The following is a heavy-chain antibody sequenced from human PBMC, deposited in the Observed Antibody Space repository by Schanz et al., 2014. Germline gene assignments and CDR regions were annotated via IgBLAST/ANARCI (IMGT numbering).Heavy chain of an antibody. J-gene: IGHJ6*02. D-gene: IGHD3-10*01. CDR2: IIPILGIA. CDR1: GGTFSTYT. V-gene: IGHV1-69*02. Sequence: QVQLVQSGAEVKKPGSSVKVSCKASGGTFSTYTISWVRQAPGQGLEWMGRIIPILGIANYAQKFQGRVTITADKSTSTAYMELRNLRSDDTAVYYCARAKRFGDMDVWGQGTTVIVSS. CDR3: ARAKRFGDMDV.